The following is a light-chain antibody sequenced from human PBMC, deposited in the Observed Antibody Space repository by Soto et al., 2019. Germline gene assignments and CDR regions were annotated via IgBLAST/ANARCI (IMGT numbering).Light chain of an antibody. J-gene: IGKJ5*01. CDR2: GAS. Sequence: IVITQSPATLSVSPGDRATLSCRASQSLSTNLAWYQQKPGQAPRLLFYGASTRAIGVPARFSGSGSGADFTLTISSLEPEDFAVYYCQQRSNWPWTFGQGTRLRL. V-gene: IGKV3-11*01. CDR1: QSLSTN. CDR3: QQRSNWPWT.